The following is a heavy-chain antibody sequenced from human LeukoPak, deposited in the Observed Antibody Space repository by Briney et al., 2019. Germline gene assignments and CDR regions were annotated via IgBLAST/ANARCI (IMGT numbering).Heavy chain of an antibody. D-gene: IGHD4-23*01. CDR1: GYIFNDYY. V-gene: IGHV1-2*02. Sequence: GASVKVSCKASGYIFNDYYIHWVRQAPGQGLEWMGWINPKRGGTKCVQKFQGRVTMTSDTSMSTVYMEMSRLRSDDTAVYYCARVRYDYGAKDIDYWGQGTLVTVSS. CDR2: INPKRGGT. J-gene: IGHJ4*02. CDR3: ARVRYDYGAKDIDY.